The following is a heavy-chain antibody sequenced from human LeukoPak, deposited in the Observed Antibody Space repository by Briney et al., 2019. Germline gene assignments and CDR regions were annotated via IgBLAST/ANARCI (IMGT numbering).Heavy chain of an antibody. J-gene: IGHJ4*02. CDR3: ARRPVVPAAMKGFDY. CDR2: INHGGST. D-gene: IGHD2-2*01. V-gene: IGHV4-34*01. CDR1: GGSFSGDL. Sequence: SETLSLTCAVYGGSFSGDLWSWIRQPPGKGLEWIGEINHGGSTNYNPSLKSRVTISVDTSKNQFSLKLSSVTAADTAVYYCARRPVVPAAMKGFDYWGQGTLVTVSS.